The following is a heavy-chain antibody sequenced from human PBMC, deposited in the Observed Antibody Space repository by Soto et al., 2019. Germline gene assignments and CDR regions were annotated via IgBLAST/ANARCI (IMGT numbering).Heavy chain of an antibody. CDR2: INPNSGGT. J-gene: IGHJ6*02. CDR3: ARVGSGWLLLPMDV. D-gene: IGHD6-19*01. Sequence: ASVNVSCKASGYTFTGYYMHWVRQAPGQGLEWMGWINPNSGGTNYAQKFQGRVTMTRDTSISTAYMELSRLRSDDTAVYYCARVGSGWLLLPMDVWGQGTTVTVSS. V-gene: IGHV1-2*02. CDR1: GYTFTGYY.